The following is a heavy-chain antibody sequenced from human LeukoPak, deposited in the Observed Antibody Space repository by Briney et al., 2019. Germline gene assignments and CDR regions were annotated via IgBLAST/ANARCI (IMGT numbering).Heavy chain of an antibody. CDR2: MSNSGTT. J-gene: IGHJ5*02. CDR3: ARIRSPASSSSLDP. Sequence: SSETLSLTCTVSGYSINNYYWSWIRQPPGKGLEWIGHMSNSGTTSYNPSLKSRVTLSVDTSKNQSSLKLTSVTAADTAVYYCARIRSPASSSSLDPWGQGTLVIVSS. CDR1: GYSINNYY. D-gene: IGHD6-6*01. V-gene: IGHV4-59*01.